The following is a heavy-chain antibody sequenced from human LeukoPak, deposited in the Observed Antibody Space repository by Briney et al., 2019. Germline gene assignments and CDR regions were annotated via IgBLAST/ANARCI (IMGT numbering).Heavy chain of an antibody. CDR2: INSDGSGT. CDR3: VRVACSSMTSCATVDY. Sequence: GGSLRLSCAASGFTFSSYWMHWVRQAPGKGLVWVSRINSDGSGTSYADSVKGRFIISRDNAKNTLSLQMNSLRAEDTAVFYCVRVACSSMTSCATVDYWGQGTLVTVSS. J-gene: IGHJ4*02. V-gene: IGHV3-74*01. CDR1: GFTFSSYW. D-gene: IGHD2-2*01.